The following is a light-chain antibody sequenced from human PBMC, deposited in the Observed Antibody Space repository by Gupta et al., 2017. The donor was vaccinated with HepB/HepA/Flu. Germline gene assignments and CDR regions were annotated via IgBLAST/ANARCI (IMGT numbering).Light chain of an antibody. CDR1: QSVSSSY. Sequence: DIVLTQSPGTLSLSPGERATLSCRASQSVSSSYLAWYQQKPGQAPRLLIYGASSRATGIPDRFSGSGSGTDFTLTSSRLEPEDFAVYYCQQYGSSPLMCSFGQGTKLEIK. CDR3: QQYGSSPLMCS. CDR2: GAS. V-gene: IGKV3-20*01. J-gene: IGKJ2*04.